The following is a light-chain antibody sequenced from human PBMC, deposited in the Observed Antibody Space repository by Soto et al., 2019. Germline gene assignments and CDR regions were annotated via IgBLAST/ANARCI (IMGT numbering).Light chain of an antibody. CDR3: QQSYKAPLT. CDR1: QSISTY. CDR2: LAS. J-gene: IGKJ4*01. V-gene: IGKV1-39*01. Sequence: DIQMTQSPSSLSASVGDRVTLTCRASQSISTYLNWYQQKPGEAPNLLIYLASRLQSGVPSRFSGRGSGTDFTLTISSLQAEDFATYYCQQSYKAPLTFGEGTKVEIK.